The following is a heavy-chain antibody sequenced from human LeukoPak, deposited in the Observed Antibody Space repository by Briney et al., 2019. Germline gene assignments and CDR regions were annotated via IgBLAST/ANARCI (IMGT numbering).Heavy chain of an antibody. Sequence: GASVKVSCKASGYTFSTYGISWVRQAPGQGPEWMGWISAYNGNTYYAQKVQGRVTMTTDTSTNTAFTELRGLRSDDTAVYYCARDLSTRYSDTSGYSPSDYWGQGSLVTVSP. CDR3: ARDLSTRYSDTSGYSPSDY. CDR2: ISAYNGNT. J-gene: IGHJ4*02. V-gene: IGHV1-18*01. CDR1: GYTFSTYG. D-gene: IGHD3-22*01.